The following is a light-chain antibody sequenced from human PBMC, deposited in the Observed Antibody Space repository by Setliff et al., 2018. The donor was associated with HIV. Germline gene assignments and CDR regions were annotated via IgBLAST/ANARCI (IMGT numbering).Light chain of an antibody. CDR1: SSDIGAYNY. V-gene: IGLV2-14*03. Sequence: QSVLTQPASVSGSPGQSITISCTGTSSDIGAYNYVSWYQQHLGKAPKVMIYDVRKRPSGVSNRFSGSKSGDTASLTISGLQAEDEAAYYCSSYVNINTLVFGTGTKVTVL. J-gene: IGLJ1*01. CDR3: SSYVNINTLV. CDR2: DVR.